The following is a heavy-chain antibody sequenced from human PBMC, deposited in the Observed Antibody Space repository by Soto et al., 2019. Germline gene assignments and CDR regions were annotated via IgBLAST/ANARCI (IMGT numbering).Heavy chain of an antibody. J-gene: IGHJ3*02. CDR1: GYTFTSYG. CDR3: ARDKKSYDFWSGYSGDAFDI. V-gene: IGHV1-18*01. Sequence: GASVKVSCKASGYTFTSYGISWVRQAPGQGLEWMGWISAYNGNTNYAQKLQGRVTMTTDTSTSTAYMELRSLRSDDTAVYYCARDKKSYDFWSGYSGDAFDIWGQGQWSPSPQ. D-gene: IGHD3-3*01. CDR2: ISAYNGNT.